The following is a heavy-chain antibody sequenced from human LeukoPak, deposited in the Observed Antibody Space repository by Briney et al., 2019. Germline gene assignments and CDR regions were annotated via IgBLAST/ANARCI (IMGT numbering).Heavy chain of an antibody. D-gene: IGHD3-16*01. CDR2: IYYSGNT. V-gene: IGHV4-59*08. J-gene: IGHJ2*01. CDR3: ARLTHLGWYFDL. CDR1: GGSISSYY. Sequence: PSETLSLTCTVSGGSISSYYWSWIRQPPGKGLEWIGYIYYSGNTNYNPSLKSRVTISVDTSKNQFSLKLSSVTAADTAVYYCARLTHLGWYFDLWGRGTLVTVSS.